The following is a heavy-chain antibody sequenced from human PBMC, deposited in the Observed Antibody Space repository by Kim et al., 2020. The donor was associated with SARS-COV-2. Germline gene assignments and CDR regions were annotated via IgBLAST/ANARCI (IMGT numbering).Heavy chain of an antibody. V-gene: IGHV3-23*01. J-gene: IGHJ4*02. D-gene: IGHD3-3*01. CDR3: AKYGEWLPNYFDY. Sequence: ADSVKGRFTISRDNSKNTLYLQMNSLRAEDTAVYYCAKYGEWLPNYFDYWGQGTLVTVSS.